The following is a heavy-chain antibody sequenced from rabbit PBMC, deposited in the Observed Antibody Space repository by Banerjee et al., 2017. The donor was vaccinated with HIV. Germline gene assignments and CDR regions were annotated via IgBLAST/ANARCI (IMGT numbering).Heavy chain of an antibody. CDR1: GFELSSSYY. CDR2: LHAGFSGDT. CDR3: ARDLAGVIGWNFNL. J-gene: IGHJ4*01. Sequence: QSLEESGGGLVQPEGSLTLTCKAAGFELSSSYYISWVRQAPGKGLEWIACLHAGFSGDTDYASWAKGRFTISKTSSTTVTLQMTSLTAADTATYLCARDLAGVIGWNFNLWGPGTLVTVS. D-gene: IGHD4-1*01. V-gene: IGHV1S40*01.